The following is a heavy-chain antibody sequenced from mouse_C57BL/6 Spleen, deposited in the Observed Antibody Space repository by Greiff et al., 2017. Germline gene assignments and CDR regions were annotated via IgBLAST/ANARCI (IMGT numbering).Heavy chain of an antibody. CDR3: ARFTTVVGYFDV. CDR1: GYAFSSSW. V-gene: IGHV1-82*01. Sequence: QVQLKQSGPELVKPGASVKISCKASGYAFSSSWMNWVKQRPGKGLEWIGRIYPGDGDPNYNGKFKGKATLTADKSSSTAYMQLSRLTSEDSAVYFCARFTTVVGYFDVWGTGTTVTVSS. J-gene: IGHJ1*03. D-gene: IGHD1-1*01. CDR2: IYPGDGDP.